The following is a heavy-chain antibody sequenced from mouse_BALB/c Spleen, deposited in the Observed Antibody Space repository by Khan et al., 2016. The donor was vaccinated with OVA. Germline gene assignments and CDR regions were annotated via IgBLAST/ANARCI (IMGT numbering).Heavy chain of an antibody. D-gene: IGHD2-3*01. CDR2: INYSGST. CDR1: GYSITSDYA. V-gene: IGHV3-2*02. Sequence: VQLKESGPGLVKPSQSLSLTCTVTGYSITSDYAWNWIRQFPGNKLEWMGYINYSGSTNYNPALKSRISITRDTSKNQFFLQLNSVTTADTATYCGASDGSQYNYAMDYWVQGTSVTVSS. CDR3: ASDGSQYNYAMDY. J-gene: IGHJ4*01.